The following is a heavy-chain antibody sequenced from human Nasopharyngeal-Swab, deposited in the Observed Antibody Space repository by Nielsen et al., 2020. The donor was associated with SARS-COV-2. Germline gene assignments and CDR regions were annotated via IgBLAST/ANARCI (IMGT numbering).Heavy chain of an antibody. CDR3: AGSSSWYTTRHDY. J-gene: IGHJ4*02. D-gene: IGHD6-13*01. CDR1: GFTVSSNY. V-gene: IGHV3-53*01. CDR2: IYSGGST. Sequence: GESLQISCAASGFTVSSNYMSWVRQAPGKGLEWVSVIYSGGSTYYADSVKGRFTISRDNSKNTLYLQMNSLRAEDTAVYYCAGSSSWYTTRHDYWGQGTLVTVSS.